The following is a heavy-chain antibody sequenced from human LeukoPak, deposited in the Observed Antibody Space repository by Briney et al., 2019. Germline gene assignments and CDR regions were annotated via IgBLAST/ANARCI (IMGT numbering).Heavy chain of an antibody. CDR3: ARAGNWNYGEGFDP. V-gene: IGHV4-39*07. Sequence: PSETLSLTCTVSGGSISSSSYYWGWIRQPPGKGLEWIGSIYYSGSTYYNPSLKSQVTISVDTSKNQFSLKLSSVTAADTAVYYCARAGNWNYGEGFDPWGQGTLVTVSS. CDR1: GGSISSSSYY. CDR2: IYYSGST. J-gene: IGHJ5*02. D-gene: IGHD1-7*01.